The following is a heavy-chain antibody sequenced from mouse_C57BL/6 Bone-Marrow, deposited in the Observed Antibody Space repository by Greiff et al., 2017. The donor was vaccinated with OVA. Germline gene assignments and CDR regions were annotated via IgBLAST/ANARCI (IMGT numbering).Heavy chain of an antibody. D-gene: IGHD1-1*01. CDR2: INPNNGGT. Sequence: VQLKQSGPELVKPGASVKISCKASGYTFTDYYMNWVKQSHGKSLEWIGDINPNNGGTSYNQKFKGKATLTVDKSSSTAYMELRSLTSEDSAVYYCAGYYGSSPYWYFDVWGTGTTVTVSS. J-gene: IGHJ1*03. CDR3: AGYYGSSPYWYFDV. V-gene: IGHV1-26*01. CDR1: GYTFTDYY.